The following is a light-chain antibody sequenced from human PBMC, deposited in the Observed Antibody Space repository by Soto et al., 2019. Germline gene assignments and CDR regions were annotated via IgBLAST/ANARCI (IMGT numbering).Light chain of an antibody. CDR1: SSSIGAGYD. CDR3: QTYNSSLSGYV. V-gene: IGLV1-40*01. Sequence: QSALTQPPSVSGAPGQRVTISCTGSSSSIGAGYDVHWYQQLPGTAPKLLIYGNSNRPSGVPDRFSGSKSGTSASLAITGLQAEYEADYYCQTYNSSLSGYVFGTGTKVPVL. J-gene: IGLJ1*01. CDR2: GNS.